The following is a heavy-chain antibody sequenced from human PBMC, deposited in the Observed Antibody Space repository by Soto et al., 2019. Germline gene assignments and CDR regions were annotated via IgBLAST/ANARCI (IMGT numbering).Heavy chain of an antibody. CDR3: ARDRRTAFGVVVTSRAFDI. Sequence: PSETLSLTCTVSSGSISSAHYYWNWIRQAPGKGLEWIGYIHSTGTTYYNPSLASRASISIDTSKNQFSLNLYSVTAADTAVYYCARDRRTAFGVVVTSRAFDIWGQGTMVTVSS. D-gene: IGHD3-3*01. V-gene: IGHV4-30-4*01. J-gene: IGHJ3*02. CDR1: SGSISSAHYY. CDR2: IHSTGTT.